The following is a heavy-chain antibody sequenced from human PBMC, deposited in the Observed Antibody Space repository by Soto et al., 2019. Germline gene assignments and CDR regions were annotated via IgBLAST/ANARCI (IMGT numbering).Heavy chain of an antibody. CDR3: VRVERGTATTVVDAFDI. Sequence: QVQLQQWGAGLLKPSETLSLTCAVYGGSISSSTNYYWSWIRQPPGKGLEWSGEMSHSGGTHFNASLRSRVTISVDTSKNQFSLEMTSVTAADTALYYCVRVERGTATTVVDAFDIWGPGTMVTVSS. J-gene: IGHJ3*02. CDR2: MSHSGGT. D-gene: IGHD1-1*01. V-gene: IGHV4-34*01. CDR1: GGSISSSTNYY.